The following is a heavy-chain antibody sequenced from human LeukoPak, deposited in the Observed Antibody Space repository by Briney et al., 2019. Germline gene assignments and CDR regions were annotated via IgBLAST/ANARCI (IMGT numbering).Heavy chain of an antibody. CDR3: AREISWARGAFDI. CDR1: GGSISSHY. Sequence: SETLSLTCTVSGGSISSHYWSWIRQPAGKGLEWIGRILTSGSTNYNPSFQSRVTMSVDTSKNQFSLKLSSVTAADTAVYYCAREISWARGAFDIWGQGTMVTVSS. D-gene: IGHD6-13*01. CDR2: ILTSGST. V-gene: IGHV4-4*07. J-gene: IGHJ3*02.